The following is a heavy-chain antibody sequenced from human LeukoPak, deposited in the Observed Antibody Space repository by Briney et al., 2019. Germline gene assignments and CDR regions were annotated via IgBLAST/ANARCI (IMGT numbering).Heavy chain of an antibody. CDR3: ARDLYYDFWSGYYNWFDP. D-gene: IGHD3-3*01. CDR1: GYTFTSYY. Sequence: ASVKVSCKASGYTFTSYYMHWVRQAPGQGLEWMGIINPSGGSTSYAQKLQGRVTMTTDTSTSTAYMELRSLRSDDTAVYYCARDLYYDFWSGYYNWFDPWGQGTLVTVSS. V-gene: IGHV1-46*01. J-gene: IGHJ5*02. CDR2: INPSGGST.